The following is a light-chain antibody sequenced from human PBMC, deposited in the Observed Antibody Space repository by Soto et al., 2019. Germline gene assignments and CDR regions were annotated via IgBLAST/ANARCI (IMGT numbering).Light chain of an antibody. CDR3: QSYDSSQSAL. Sequence: QSVLTQPPSVSGAPGQRVTISCTGSSSNIGAGYDVHWYQQLPGTAPKLLIYGNSNRPSGVPDRFSGSKSGTSASLAITGLQAEDEADYYCQSYDSSQSALFGGRTQLTVL. CDR1: SSNIGAGYD. J-gene: IGLJ3*02. CDR2: GNS. V-gene: IGLV1-40*01.